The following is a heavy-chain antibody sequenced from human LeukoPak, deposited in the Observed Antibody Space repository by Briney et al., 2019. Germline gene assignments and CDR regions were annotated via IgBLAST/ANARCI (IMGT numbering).Heavy chain of an antibody. CDR3: ARNDYGDYFDY. CDR2: INHSGST. V-gene: IGHV4-34*01. Sequence: SETLSLTCAVYGGSFSGYYWSWIRQPPGKGLEWVGEINHSGSTNYNPSLKSRLTISVDTSKNQFSLKLSSVTAADTAVYYCARNDYGDYFDYWGQGTLVTVSS. J-gene: IGHJ4*02. CDR1: GGSFSGYY. D-gene: IGHD4-17*01.